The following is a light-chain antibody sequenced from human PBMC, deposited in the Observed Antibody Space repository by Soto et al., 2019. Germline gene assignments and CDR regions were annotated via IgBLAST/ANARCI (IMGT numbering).Light chain of an antibody. V-gene: IGKV3-20*01. CDR1: QSIEKNH. Sequence: EILLTQYPGTLSLSPGERVTLSCRASQSIEKNHLAWYKQRPCQAPRLLIHGTSNRATGIPDRFSGSGSGTEFTLTFSRMEPEDFAVYYCEYYGYSITFGGGTKVDIK. J-gene: IGKJ4*01. CDR2: GTS. CDR3: EYYGYSIT.